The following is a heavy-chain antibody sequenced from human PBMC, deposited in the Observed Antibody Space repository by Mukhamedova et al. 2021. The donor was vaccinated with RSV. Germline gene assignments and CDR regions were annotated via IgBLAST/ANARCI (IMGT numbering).Heavy chain of an antibody. D-gene: IGHD3-10*01. CDR2: INQDSSQL. V-gene: IGHV3-7*01. Sequence: QSTWGGLEWVATINQDSSQLYYLDSVKGRFTISRDNARSSLSLQMSSLRAEDTSLYYCVRDFFYASGTSYNGETSFDYWGQGTPVTVSS. J-gene: IGHJ4*02. CDR3: VRDFFYASGTSYNGETSFDY.